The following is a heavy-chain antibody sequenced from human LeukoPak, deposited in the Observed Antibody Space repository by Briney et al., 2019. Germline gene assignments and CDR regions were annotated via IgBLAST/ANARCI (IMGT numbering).Heavy chain of an antibody. J-gene: IGHJ5*02. CDR1: SGSISTSNYY. V-gene: IGHV4-39*07. CDR2: IVYSGST. D-gene: IGHD2-8*01. Sequence: KTSETLSLTCTVSSGSISTSNYYWGWVRQPPGKALEWIGNIVYSGSTYYSPSLKSRVTISLDTSRNQFSLKLNSVTAADTAVYYCARRPCKGVCYNWFDPWGQGTLVTVSS. CDR3: ARRPCKGVCYNWFDP.